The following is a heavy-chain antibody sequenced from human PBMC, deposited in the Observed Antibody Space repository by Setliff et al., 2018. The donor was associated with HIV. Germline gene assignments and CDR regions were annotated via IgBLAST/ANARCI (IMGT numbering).Heavy chain of an antibody. J-gene: IGHJ6*02. CDR2: IYYSGST. D-gene: IGHD3-22*01. V-gene: IGHV4-31*03. CDR1: RGSISSGGYY. CDR3: ARERSSGYHSYYYHYGMDV. Sequence: SETLSLTCSVSRGSISSGGYYWSWIRQHPGKGLEWIGYIYYSGSTYYNPSLESRVSISIDTSKNQFFLKLTSVTAADTAVYYCARERSSGYHSYYYHYGMDVWGQGTTVTVSS.